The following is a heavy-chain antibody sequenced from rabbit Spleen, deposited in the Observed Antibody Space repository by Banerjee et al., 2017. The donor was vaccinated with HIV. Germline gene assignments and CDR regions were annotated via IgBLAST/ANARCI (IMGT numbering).Heavy chain of an antibody. CDR1: GFSFSSGYY. V-gene: IGHV1S40*01. CDR2: INAATGKP. Sequence: QSLEESGGDLVKPGASLTLTCTASGFSFSSGYYMCWVRQAPGKGLEWIACINAATGKPVYATWASGRFTISRTSSTTVTLRMTSLTAADRATYFCARDLVGVIGWNFGWWGQGTLVTVS. J-gene: IGHJ4*01. D-gene: IGHD2-1*01. CDR3: ARDLVGVIGWNFGW.